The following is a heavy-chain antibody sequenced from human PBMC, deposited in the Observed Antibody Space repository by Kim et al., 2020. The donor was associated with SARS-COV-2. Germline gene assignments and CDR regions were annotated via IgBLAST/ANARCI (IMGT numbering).Heavy chain of an antibody. V-gene: IGHV3-74*01. J-gene: IGHJ4*02. Sequence: GGSLRLSCAASGFSFSSYWMHWVRQVPGKGLLWVSRINSDGSGTGYADSVKGRFTISRDNAKNTLYLQMNSLRAEDTAVYYCATARGYYDSSGYYVFDYWGPGILVTASS. CDR2: INSDGSGT. D-gene: IGHD3-22*01. CDR1: GFSFSSYW. CDR3: ATARGYYDSSGYYVFDY.